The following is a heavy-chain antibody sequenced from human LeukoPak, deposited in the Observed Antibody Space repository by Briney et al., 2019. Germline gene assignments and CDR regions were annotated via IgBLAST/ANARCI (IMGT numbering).Heavy chain of an antibody. D-gene: IGHD3-22*01. J-gene: IGHJ3*01. CDR1: GGSISSTSYY. CDR2: IYYSGST. Sequence: SETLSLTCAVSGGSISSTSYYWAWIRQPPGKGLEWIATIYYSGSTYHNPSLKSRVTLSVDTSRNQFSLRLSSVDAADTAVYYCAKAGVRYFDSSGLYAFDFWGQGTTVTVSS. V-gene: IGHV4-39*01. CDR3: AKAGVRYFDSSGLYAFDF.